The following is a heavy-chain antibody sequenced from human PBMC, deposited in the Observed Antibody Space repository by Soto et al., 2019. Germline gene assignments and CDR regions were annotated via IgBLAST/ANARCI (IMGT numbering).Heavy chain of an antibody. J-gene: IGHJ5*02. D-gene: IGHD3-22*01. Sequence: GGSLRLSCAASGFTFSSYAMYWVRQAPGKGLEWVADISYDGSNEYYAESVKGRFTISRDNSKDTLYLQMNSLRAEDTAVYYCARDRVVVLNWFDPWGQGTLVTVSS. V-gene: IGHV3-30-3*01. CDR1: GFTFSSYA. CDR3: ARDRVVVLNWFDP. CDR2: ISYDGSNE.